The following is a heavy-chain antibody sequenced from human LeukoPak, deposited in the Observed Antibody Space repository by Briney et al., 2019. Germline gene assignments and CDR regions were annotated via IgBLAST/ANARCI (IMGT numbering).Heavy chain of an antibody. CDR3: ARHRIQSRISGFDY. J-gene: IGHJ4*02. D-gene: IGHD2-15*01. CDR1: GGSFSGYY. V-gene: IGHV4-34*01. CDR2: INHSGST. Sequence: PSETLSLTCAVYGGSFSGYYWSWIRQPPGKGLEWIGEINHSGSTNYNPSLKSRVTISVDTSKNQFSLKLSSVAAADTAVYYCARHRIQSRISGFDYWGQGTLVTVSS.